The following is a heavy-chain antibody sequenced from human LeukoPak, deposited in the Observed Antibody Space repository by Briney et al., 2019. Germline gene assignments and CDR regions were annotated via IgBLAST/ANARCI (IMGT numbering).Heavy chain of an antibody. V-gene: IGHV3-23*01. CDR3: AKQLGYCSDGSCYFPY. CDR1: GFTFSSYA. CDR2: ISGSGGST. Sequence: GGSLRLSCAASGFTFSSYAMSWVRQAPGKGLEWVSAISGSGGSTYYADSVQGRFTISRDNSKSTLCLQMNSLRAEDTAVYYCAKQLGYCSDGSCYFPYWGQGTLVTVSS. D-gene: IGHD2-15*01. J-gene: IGHJ4*02.